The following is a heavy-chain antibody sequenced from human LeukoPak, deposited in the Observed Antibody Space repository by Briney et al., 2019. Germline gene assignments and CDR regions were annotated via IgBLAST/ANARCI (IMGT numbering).Heavy chain of an antibody. CDR2: TYYRSKWYN. Sequence: SQTLSLTCAISGDSVSSNSATWNWIRQSPSRGLEWLGRTYYRSKWYNDYAVSVKGRITINPDTSKNQFSLQLNSVTPEDTAVYYCTRAGSYGYYWYFDLWGRGTLVTVSS. CDR3: TRAGSYGYYWYFDL. J-gene: IGHJ2*01. D-gene: IGHD5-18*01. CDR1: GDSVSSNSAT. V-gene: IGHV6-1*01.